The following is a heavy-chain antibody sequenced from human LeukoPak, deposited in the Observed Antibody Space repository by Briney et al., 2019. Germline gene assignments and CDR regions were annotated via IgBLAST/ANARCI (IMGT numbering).Heavy chain of an antibody. D-gene: IGHD1-1*01. CDR3: AKNNDFDY. V-gene: IGHV3-23*01. J-gene: IGHJ4*02. CDR2: IGGRGGNT. Sequence: GGSLRLSCAASGFTFSSYAMSWVRQAPGKGLVWGSYIGGRGGNTYYADSGKGRFTISRDNPKNTMYLQMTSLRAEDTAVYYCAKNNDFDYWGQGTLVTVSS. CDR1: GFTFSSYA.